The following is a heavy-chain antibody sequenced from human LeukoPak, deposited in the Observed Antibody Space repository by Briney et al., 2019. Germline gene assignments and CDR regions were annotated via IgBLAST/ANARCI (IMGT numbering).Heavy chain of an antibody. CDR3: AREGYYDSSGYGRDAFDI. Sequence: SETLSLTCAVSGGSIISDGYSWSWIRRPPGKGLEWIGYIYHSGSTYYNPSLKSRVTISVDRSKNQFSLRLKSVTAADTAVYYCAREGYYDSSGYGRDAFDIWGQGTKVTVSS. J-gene: IGHJ3*02. V-gene: IGHV4-30-2*01. CDR2: IYHSGST. CDR1: GGSIISDGYS. D-gene: IGHD3-22*01.